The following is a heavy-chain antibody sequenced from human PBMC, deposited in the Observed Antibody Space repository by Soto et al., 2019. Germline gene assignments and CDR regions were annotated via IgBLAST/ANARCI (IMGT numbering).Heavy chain of an antibody. J-gene: IGHJ4*02. CDR3: AHGSGWLFDY. V-gene: IGHV2-5*02. CDR2: VYWDGDE. D-gene: IGHD6-19*01. Sequence: QITLKESGPPLVKPTQTLTLTCTFSGFSLTSPAVGVGWIRQPPGKAPEWLALVYWDGDEEYSPSLRNRLTLTKDTSKNQVVLTITNMDPVDPATYYCAHGSGWLFDYWGQGTLVTVSS. CDR1: GFSLTSPAVG.